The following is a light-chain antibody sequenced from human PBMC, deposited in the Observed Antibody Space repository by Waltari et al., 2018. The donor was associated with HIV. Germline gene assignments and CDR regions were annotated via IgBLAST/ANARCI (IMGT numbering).Light chain of an antibody. J-gene: IGLJ2*01. CDR3: CSYAGNYIFD. V-gene: IGLV2-11*01. CDR1: SSDVGAYNF. Sequence: QSALTRPRSVSGSPGQSVTISCTGTSSDVGAYNFVSWYQQYPGKAPKLLIYDVKKRPLGVPDRCYGSKSDNTASLTISGLQAEDEADYYCCSYAGNYIFDFGGGTKLTVL. CDR2: DVK.